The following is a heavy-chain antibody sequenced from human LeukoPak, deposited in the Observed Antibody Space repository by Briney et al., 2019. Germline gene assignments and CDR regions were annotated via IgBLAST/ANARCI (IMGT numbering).Heavy chain of an antibody. V-gene: IGHV4-39*01. D-gene: IGHD2-21*02. J-gene: IGHJ6*03. CDR3: ARTYCGGDCRGYYYYYYMDV. CDR2: IYYSGNT. CDR1: GGSISSRSYY. Sequence: SETLSLTCAVSGGSISSRSYYWGWIRQPPGKGLEWIGNIYYSGNTYYNPSLKSRVTISVDTSKNQFSLKLSSVTAADTAVYYCARTYCGGDCRGYYYYYYMDVWGKGTTVTISS.